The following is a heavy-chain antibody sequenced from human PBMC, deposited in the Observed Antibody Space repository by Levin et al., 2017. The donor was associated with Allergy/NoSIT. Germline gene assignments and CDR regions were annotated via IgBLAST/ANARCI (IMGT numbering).Heavy chain of an antibody. D-gene: IGHD2-21*01. J-gene: IGHJ4*02. CDR1: GFTFSTYA. CDR3: AKSIASRRGFDY. V-gene: IGHV3-23*01. Sequence: GGSLRLSCAASGFTFSTYAMIWVRQAPGKGLEWVSAISASGDNTYYTDSVRGRFTISRDNSGNTLYLQMNSLRAGDTAVYYCAKSIASRRGFDYCGQGTLVTVSS. CDR2: ISASGDNT.